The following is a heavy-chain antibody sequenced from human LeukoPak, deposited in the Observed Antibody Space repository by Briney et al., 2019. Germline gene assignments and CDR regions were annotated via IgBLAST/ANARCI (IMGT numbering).Heavy chain of an antibody. J-gene: IGHJ6*02. D-gene: IGHD2-15*01. V-gene: IGHV3-30-3*01. CDR1: GFTFSSYA. CDR2: MSYDGSNK. Sequence: PGGSLRLSCAASGFTFSSYAMHWVRQAPGKGLEWVAVMSYDGSNKYYADSVKGRFTISRDNSKNTLYLEMNSLRAEDTAVYYCARDSIVVSHYYYGMDVWGLGATVTVSS. CDR3: ARDSIVVSHYYYGMDV.